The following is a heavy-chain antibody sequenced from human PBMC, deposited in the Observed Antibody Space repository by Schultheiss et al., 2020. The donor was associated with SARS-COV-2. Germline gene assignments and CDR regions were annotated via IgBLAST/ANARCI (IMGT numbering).Heavy chain of an antibody. CDR2: ISSSSSYI. J-gene: IGHJ3*02. CDR3: ASLDRQPVYDSTGFGAFDI. Sequence: GGSLRLSCAASGFTFSSYSMNWVRQAPGKGLEWVSSISSSSSYIYYADSVKGRFTISRDNAKNSLYLQMNSLRAEDTAVYYCASLDRQPVYDSTGFGAFDIWGQGTMVTVSS. D-gene: IGHD3-22*01. V-gene: IGHV3-21*01. CDR1: GFTFSSYS.